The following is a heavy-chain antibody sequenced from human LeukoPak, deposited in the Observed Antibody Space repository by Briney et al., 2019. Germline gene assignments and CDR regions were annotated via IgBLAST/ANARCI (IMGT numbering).Heavy chain of an antibody. CDR3: AKDDSSSWPYYYYYMDV. CDR1: GFTFSTYW. CDR2: INSDGSIS. J-gene: IGHJ6*03. V-gene: IGHV3-74*01. Sequence: PGGSLRLSCAASGFTFSTYWMHWARHAPGKGLVWVSRINSDGSISAYGDSVKGRFTISRDNAKNTLYLQMNSLRAEDTAVYYCAKDDSSSWPYYYYYMDVWGKGTTVTVSS. D-gene: IGHD6-13*01.